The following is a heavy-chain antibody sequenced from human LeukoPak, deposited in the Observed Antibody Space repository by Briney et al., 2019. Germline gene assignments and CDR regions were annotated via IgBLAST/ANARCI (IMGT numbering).Heavy chain of an antibody. J-gene: IGHJ6*02. CDR3: ATAVPGGYGSGRVYYYYGMDV. V-gene: IGHV1-24*01. D-gene: IGHD3-10*01. Sequence: ASVKVSCKVSGYTLTELSMHWVRQAPGKGLEWMGGFDPEDGETIYAQKFQGRVTMTEDTSTDTAYMELSGLRSEDTAVYYCATAVPGGYGSGRVYYYYGMDVWGQGTTVTVSS. CDR2: FDPEDGET. CDR1: GYTLTELS.